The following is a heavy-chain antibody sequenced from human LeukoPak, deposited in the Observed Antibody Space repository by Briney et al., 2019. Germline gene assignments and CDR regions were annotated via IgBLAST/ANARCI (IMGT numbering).Heavy chain of an antibody. Sequence: PGGSLRLSCAASGFTFSSYAMHWVRQAPGKGLEWVAVISYDGSNKYYADSVKGRFTISRDNSKNTLYLQMNSLRAEDTAVYYCAREPVGASYSRGSTIYFDYWGQGTLVTVSS. D-gene: IGHD1-26*01. CDR2: ISYDGSNK. J-gene: IGHJ4*02. V-gene: IGHV3-30-3*01. CDR3: AREPVGASYSRGSTIYFDY. CDR1: GFTFSSYA.